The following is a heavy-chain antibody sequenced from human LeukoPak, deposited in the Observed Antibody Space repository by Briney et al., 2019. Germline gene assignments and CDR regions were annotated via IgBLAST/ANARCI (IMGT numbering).Heavy chain of an antibody. CDR1: GDSISDYY. CDR2: IFYSGST. D-gene: IGHD6-13*01. Sequence: SETLSLTCTVSGDSISDYYWSWLRQPPGKGLEWIGYIFYSGSTKYNPSLKSRVNISVDTSKNQFSLKLSSVTAADTAVYYCARSSSTWWYYMDVWGKGTTVTVSS. CDR3: ARSSSTWWYYMDV. J-gene: IGHJ6*03. V-gene: IGHV4-59*01.